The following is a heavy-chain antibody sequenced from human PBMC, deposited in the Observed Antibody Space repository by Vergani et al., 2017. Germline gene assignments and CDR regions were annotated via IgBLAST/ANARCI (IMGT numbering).Heavy chain of an antibody. CDR2: ISSSSSYI. CDR3: AKERELWFGDFDY. Sequence: EVQLVESGGGLVKPGGSLRLSCAASGFTFSSYSMNWVRQAPGKGLEWVSSISSSSSYIYYADSVKGRFTISRDNAKNSLYLLMNSLRAEDTAVYYCAKERELWFGDFDYWGQGTLVTVSS. J-gene: IGHJ4*02. D-gene: IGHD3-10*01. V-gene: IGHV3-21*01. CDR1: GFTFSSYS.